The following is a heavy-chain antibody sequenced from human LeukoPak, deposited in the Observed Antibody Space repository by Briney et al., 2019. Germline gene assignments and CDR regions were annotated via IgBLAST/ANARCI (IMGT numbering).Heavy chain of an antibody. J-gene: IGHJ4*02. CDR1: GFTFSSYG. D-gene: IGHD3-22*01. V-gene: IGHV3-33*01. Sequence: GRSLRLSCAASGFTFSSYGMHWVRQAPGKGLEWVAVIWYDGSNKYYADSVKGRFTISRDNSKNALYLQMNSLRAEDTAVYYCARDTLGSSGYYYLDYWGQGTLVTVSS. CDR3: ARDTLGSSGYYYLDY. CDR2: IWYDGSNK.